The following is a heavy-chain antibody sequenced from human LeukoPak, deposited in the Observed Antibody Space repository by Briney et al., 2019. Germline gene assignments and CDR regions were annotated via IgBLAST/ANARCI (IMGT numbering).Heavy chain of an antibody. D-gene: IGHD6-13*01. CDR3: ARVSLREAGGGSSWSPDFDY. Sequence: PGGSLRLSCAASGFTFSIFGMNWVRQAPGKGLEWVSSISSSSSYIYYADSVKGRFTISRDNAKNSLYLQMNSLRAEDTAVYYCARVSLREAGGGSSWSPDFDYWGQGTLVTVSS. V-gene: IGHV3-21*01. CDR2: ISSSSSYI. CDR1: GFTFSIFG. J-gene: IGHJ4*02.